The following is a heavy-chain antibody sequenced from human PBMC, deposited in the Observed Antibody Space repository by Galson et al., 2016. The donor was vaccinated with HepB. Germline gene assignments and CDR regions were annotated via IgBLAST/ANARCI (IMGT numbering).Heavy chain of an antibody. CDR3: ARVIGTTRLDF. J-gene: IGHJ4*02. D-gene: IGHD1-26*01. CDR2: ISFDGRHK. CDR1: GFSFTSYA. Sequence: SLRLSCAASGFSFTSYAMNWVRQAPGKGLEWVEFISFDGRHKYYVDSIKGRFSISRDTSKNTLYLQMNSLRAEDTAVYYCARVIGTTRLDFWGQGTLVTVSS. V-gene: IGHV3-30*04.